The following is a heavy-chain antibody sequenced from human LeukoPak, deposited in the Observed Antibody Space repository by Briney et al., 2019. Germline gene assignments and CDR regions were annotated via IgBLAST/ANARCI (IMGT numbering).Heavy chain of an antibody. CDR2: IHRSGST. Sequence: SETLSLTCTVSGYSSSIDYYWGWIRQSPGKGLEWIGSIHRSGSTYYNPSLKSRVTISGDTSKSQFSLRLTSVTAADTAVYYCARLERHRYYFDYWGQGTLVTVSS. V-gene: IGHV4-38-2*02. D-gene: IGHD1-1*01. CDR3: ARLERHRYYFDY. J-gene: IGHJ4*02. CDR1: GYSSSIDYY.